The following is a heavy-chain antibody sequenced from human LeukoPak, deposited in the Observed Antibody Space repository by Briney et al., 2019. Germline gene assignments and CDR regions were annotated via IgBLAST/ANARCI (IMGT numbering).Heavy chain of an antibody. Sequence: GGSLRLSCAASGFTFSSYGMHWVRQAPGKGLEWVAFIRYDGSNKYYADSVKGRFTISRDNFKGTLYLQMNSLRAEDAAVYYCVKDSDELIAAVYNWFDPWGQGTQVTVSS. D-gene: IGHD6-13*01. J-gene: IGHJ5*02. CDR1: GFTFSSYG. V-gene: IGHV3-30*02. CDR2: IRYDGSNK. CDR3: VKDSDELIAAVYNWFDP.